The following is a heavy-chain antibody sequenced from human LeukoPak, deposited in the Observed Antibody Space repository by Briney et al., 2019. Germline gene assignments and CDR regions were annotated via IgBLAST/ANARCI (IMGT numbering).Heavy chain of an antibody. D-gene: IGHD1-26*01. CDR3: AREALGSHFDY. J-gene: IGHJ4*02. Sequence: SETLSLTCAVYGGSFSGYYWSWIRQPPGKGLEWIGEINHSGSTNYNPSLKSRVTISVDTSKNQFSLKLSSVTAADTAVYYCAREALGSHFDYWGQGTLVTVSS. CDR2: INHSGST. V-gene: IGHV4-34*01. CDR1: GGSFSGYY.